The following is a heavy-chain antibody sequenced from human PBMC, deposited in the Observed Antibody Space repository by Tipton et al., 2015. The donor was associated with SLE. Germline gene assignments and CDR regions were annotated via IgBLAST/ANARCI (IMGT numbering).Heavy chain of an antibody. CDR3: ARLEPRVGNAFDI. CDR2: ISWNSGSI. CDR1: GFTFDDYA. D-gene: IGHD1-14*01. J-gene: IGHJ3*02. Sequence: SLRLSCAASGFTFDDYAMHWVRQAPGKGLVWVSGISWNSGSIGYADSVKGRFTISRDNAKNSLYLQMNSLGAEDTAVYYCARLEPRVGNAFDIWGQGTMVTVSS. V-gene: IGHV3-9*01.